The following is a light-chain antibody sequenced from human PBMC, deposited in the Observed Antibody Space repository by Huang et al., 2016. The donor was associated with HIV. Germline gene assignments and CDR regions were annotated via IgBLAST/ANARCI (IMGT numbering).Light chain of an antibody. V-gene: IGKV1-5*03. CDR1: QSVSTW. CDR2: KSS. Sequence: DIQMTQSPSILSASVGDRVTITCRASQSVSTWLAWYQQKPGHPPKRLIYKSSTVESGVPSRVSGSGSGTEFTLTISSLQPDDFATYYCQQYNTFWTFGQGTKV. J-gene: IGKJ1*01. CDR3: QQYNTFWT.